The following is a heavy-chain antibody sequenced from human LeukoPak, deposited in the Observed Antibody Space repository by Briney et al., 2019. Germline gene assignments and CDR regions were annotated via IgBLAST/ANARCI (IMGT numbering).Heavy chain of an antibody. CDR2: IYHSGST. V-gene: IGHV4-38-2*01. CDR1: GYSISSGYY. D-gene: IGHD3-22*01. Sequence: SETLSLTCAVSGYSISSGYYWGWIRQPPGKGLEWIGSIYHSGSTYYNPSLKSRVTISVDTSKNQFSLKLSSVTAADTAVYYCARHRPSGYYYDSSGYDDAFDIWGQGTMVTASS. J-gene: IGHJ3*02. CDR3: ARHRPSGYYYDSSGYDDAFDI.